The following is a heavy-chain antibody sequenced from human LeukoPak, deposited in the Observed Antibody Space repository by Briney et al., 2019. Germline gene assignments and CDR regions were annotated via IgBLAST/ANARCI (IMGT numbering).Heavy chain of an antibody. D-gene: IGHD2-2*01. J-gene: IGHJ6*02. CDR2: ISAYNGNT. V-gene: IGHV1-18*01. CDR3: ARDRGSPDIVVVPAARGYYYYYGMDV. CDR1: GYTFTSYG. Sequence: ASVKVSCKASGYTFTSYGISWVRQAPGQGLEWMGWISAYNGNTNYAQKLQGRVTMTTDTSTSTAYMELRSLRSDDTAVYYCARDRGSPDIVVVPAARGYYYYYGMDVWGQGTTVTVSS.